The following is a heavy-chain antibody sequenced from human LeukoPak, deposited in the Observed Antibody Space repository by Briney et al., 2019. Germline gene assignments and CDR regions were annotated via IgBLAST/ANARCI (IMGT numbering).Heavy chain of an antibody. V-gene: IGHV1-2*02. CDR2: INLNSGGT. Sequence: ASVKVSCKASGYTFTGYYMHLVRQAPGQGREWMGWINLNSGGTNYAQKFRGRVTMTRDTFISTAYMELSRLRSDVTAVYYCARGYYDSSGYSTIDAFDIWGQGTMVTVSS. D-gene: IGHD3-22*01. CDR3: ARGYYDSSGYSTIDAFDI. CDR1: GYTFTGYY. J-gene: IGHJ3*02.